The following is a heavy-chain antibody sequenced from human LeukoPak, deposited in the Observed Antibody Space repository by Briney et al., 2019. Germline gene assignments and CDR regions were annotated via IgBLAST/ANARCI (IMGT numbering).Heavy chain of an antibody. CDR2: ISYSGDT. Sequence: SETLSLTCAVSGYSISNSNLWAWIRQPPGKAMEWIGYISYSGDTYYNASLTSRVTMSLDTSKNQFSLKLNSVTAVDTAMYYCATMQWLSQGGGFDYWGQGTLVTVSS. D-gene: IGHD6-19*01. J-gene: IGHJ4*02. CDR3: ATMQWLSQGGGFDY. CDR1: GYSISNSNL. V-gene: IGHV4-28*01.